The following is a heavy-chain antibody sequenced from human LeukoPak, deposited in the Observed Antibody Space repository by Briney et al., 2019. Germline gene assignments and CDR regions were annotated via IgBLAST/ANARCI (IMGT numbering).Heavy chain of an antibody. J-gene: IGHJ4*02. D-gene: IGHD4-17*01. CDR3: AKKKGPRGDGDPIDY. CDR1: GFTFSSYA. Sequence: GGSLRLSCAASGFTFSSYAMSWVRQAPGKGLEGVSAISGSGGSTYYADSVKGRFTISRDNSKNTLYLQMNSLRAEDTAVYYCAKKKGPRGDGDPIDYWGQGTLVTVSS. V-gene: IGHV3-23*01. CDR2: ISGSGGST.